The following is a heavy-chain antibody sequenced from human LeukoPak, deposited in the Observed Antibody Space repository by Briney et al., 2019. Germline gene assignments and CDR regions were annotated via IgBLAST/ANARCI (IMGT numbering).Heavy chain of an antibody. V-gene: IGHV1-24*01. CDR2: VDPRDGET. CDR1: GNTLTELS. CDR3: ATFIPRPNEYGDYLYYYYGMDV. Sequence: VSVKVSCKVSGNTLTELSMHWVRQAPGKGLEWMGGVDPRDGETFYAQKFQGRVTMTEDTSTDTAYMELSSLRSEDTAIYYCATFIPRPNEYGDYLYYYYGMDVWGQGTTVTVSS. J-gene: IGHJ6*02. D-gene: IGHD4-17*01.